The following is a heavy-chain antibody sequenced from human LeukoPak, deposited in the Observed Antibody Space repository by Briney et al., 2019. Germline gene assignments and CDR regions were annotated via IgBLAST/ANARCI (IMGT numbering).Heavy chain of an antibody. CDR3: ARDSYDFWSGYYTLYGMDV. CDR2: IWYDGSNK. V-gene: IGHV3-33*01. CDR1: GFTFSSYG. J-gene: IGHJ6*02. D-gene: IGHD3-3*01. Sequence: GRSLRLSCAASGFTFSSYGMHWVRQAPGKGLEWVADIWYDGSNKYYADSVKGRFTISRDNSKNTLYLQMNSLRAEDTAVYYCARDSYDFWSGYYTLYGMDVWGQGTTVTVSS.